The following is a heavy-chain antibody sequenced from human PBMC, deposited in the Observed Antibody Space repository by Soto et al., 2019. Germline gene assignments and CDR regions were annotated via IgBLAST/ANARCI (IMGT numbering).Heavy chain of an antibody. Sequence: PSETLSLTCTVSGGSISSTINYGGWIRQPPGKGLEWIGSIYYSGSTYYNPSLKSRVTISVDTSKNQFTLKLSSVTAADTAVYYCAKFKAGSGWSHYHGMDVWGQGTTVTV. V-gene: IGHV4-39*01. J-gene: IGHJ6*02. CDR1: GGSISSTINY. CDR3: AKFKAGSGWSHYHGMDV. CDR2: IYYSGST. D-gene: IGHD6-19*01.